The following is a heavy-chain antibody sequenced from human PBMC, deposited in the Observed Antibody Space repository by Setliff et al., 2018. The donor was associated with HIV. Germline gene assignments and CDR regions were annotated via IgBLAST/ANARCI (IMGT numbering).Heavy chain of an antibody. CDR1: GGSISSSSYY. V-gene: IGHV4-39*01. CDR2: IYYSGSA. J-gene: IGHJ6*03. D-gene: IGHD3-3*01. CDR3: ARGTAYYNFWSGYSQDYYYYMDV. Sequence: SETLSLTCTVSGGSISSSSYYWGWIRQPPGKGLEWIGSIYYSGSAYYSPSLKSRVTISVDTSKNQFSLKLSSVTAADTAVYYCARGTAYYNFWSGYSQDYYYYMDVWGKGTTVTVSS.